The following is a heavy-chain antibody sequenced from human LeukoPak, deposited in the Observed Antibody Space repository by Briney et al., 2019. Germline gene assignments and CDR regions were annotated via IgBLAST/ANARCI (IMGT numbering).Heavy chain of an antibody. V-gene: IGHV1-2*02. CDR2: INPNAGGT. Sequence: GASVKVSCKASGYIFSGYYMHWVRQAPGQGPEWMGWINPNAGGTNYAQKFQGRVTMTRDTSVSTLYMELRRLRSDDTAVYYCARDVSQNFYDSTGYYGGRSTPMYYFDYWGQGTLVTVSS. D-gene: IGHD3-22*01. CDR3: ARDVSQNFYDSTGYYGGRSTPMYYFDY. CDR1: GYIFSGYY. J-gene: IGHJ4*02.